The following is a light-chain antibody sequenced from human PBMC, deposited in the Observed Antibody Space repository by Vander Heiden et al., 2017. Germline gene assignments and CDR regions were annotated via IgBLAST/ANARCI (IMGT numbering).Light chain of an antibody. CDR2: DAS. Sequence: IQMTQSPSSLSASVGDRVTITCQASQGISSYLNWYQQKPGKAPKLLIYDASSLQSGVPSRFSGSGSGTDFTLTISSLQPEDFATYYCQQNYSTPRTFGQGTKVEIK. CDR3: QQNYSTPRT. J-gene: IGKJ1*01. V-gene: IGKV1-39*01. CDR1: QGISSY.